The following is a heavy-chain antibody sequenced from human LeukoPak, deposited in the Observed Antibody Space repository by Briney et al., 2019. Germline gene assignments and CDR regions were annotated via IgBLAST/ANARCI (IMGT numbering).Heavy chain of an antibody. D-gene: IGHD1-26*01. CDR3: ARGSQGGSYYEDY. V-gene: IGHV1-69*05. J-gene: IGHJ4*02. CDR1: GGTFSSYA. CDR2: IIPIFVTA. Sequence: ASVKVSCKASGGTFSSYATSWVRQAPGQGLEWMGGIIPIFVTAKYEQKFQGRVTITTDESTITAYMELSSVRSEDKAVYYCARGSQGGSYYEDYWGQGTLVTVSS.